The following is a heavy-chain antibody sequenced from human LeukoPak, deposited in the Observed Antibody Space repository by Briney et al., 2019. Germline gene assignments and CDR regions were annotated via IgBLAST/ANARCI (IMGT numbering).Heavy chain of an antibody. D-gene: IGHD2-15*01. CDR1: GFTFSSYG. CDR3: AREVTPYY. Sequence: GGSLRLSCAASGFTFSSYGMRWVRQAPGKGLEWVAFIRYDGSNKYYADSVKGRFTISRDNAKNSLFLQMNSLRAEDTAVYYCAREVTPYYWGQGTLVTVSS. CDR2: IRYDGSNK. J-gene: IGHJ4*02. V-gene: IGHV3-30*02.